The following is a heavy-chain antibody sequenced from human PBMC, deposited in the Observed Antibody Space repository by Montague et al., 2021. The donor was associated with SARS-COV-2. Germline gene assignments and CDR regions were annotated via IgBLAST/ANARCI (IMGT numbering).Heavy chain of an antibody. CDR1: GGSISSYY. J-gene: IGHJ5*02. V-gene: IGHV4-59*12. Sequence: SETLSLTCTVSGGSISSYYWSWIRQPPGKGLEWIGYIYYSGSTNYNPSLKSRVTISVDTSKNQFSPKLSSVTAADTAVYYCARGYDYVWGSYRYLHWFDPWGQGTLVTVSS. CDR2: IYYSGST. D-gene: IGHD3-16*02. CDR3: ARGYDYVWGSYRYLHWFDP.